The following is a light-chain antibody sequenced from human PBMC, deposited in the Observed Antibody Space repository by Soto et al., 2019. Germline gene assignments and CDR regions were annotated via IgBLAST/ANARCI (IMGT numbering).Light chain of an antibody. CDR1: QGISTY. CDR3: QNYFSAPET. J-gene: IGKJ1*01. Sequence: DIQMTQSPSSLSASVGDRVTITCRASQGISTYLAWYQQKPGKIPEVLIYAASTLNSGVPSRFGGSGSGTEFTLTIDNVQPVDVATYYCQNYFSAPETFGQGTKVEIK. CDR2: AAS. V-gene: IGKV1-27*01.